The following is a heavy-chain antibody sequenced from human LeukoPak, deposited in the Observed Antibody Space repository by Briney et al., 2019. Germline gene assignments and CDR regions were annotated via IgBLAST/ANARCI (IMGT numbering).Heavy chain of an antibody. CDR2: VGHSGTT. CDR3: VRDDDY. J-gene: IGHJ4*02. V-gene: IGHV4-34*01. CDR1: GGSLNDYL. Sequence: SETLSLTCAVYGGSLNDYLWSWIRQPPGQGLEWIGEVGHSGTTNYNPSLKSRVTISVDTSKNQFSLKLSSVTAADTAVYYCVRDDDYWGQGTLVTVSS.